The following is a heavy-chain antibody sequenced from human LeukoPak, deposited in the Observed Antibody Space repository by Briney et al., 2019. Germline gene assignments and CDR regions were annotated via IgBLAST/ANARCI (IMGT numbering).Heavy chain of an antibody. Sequence: SETLSLTCTVSGGSISSYYWSWIRQPPGKGLEWIGHIYYSGSTNDNPSLKSRVTISVDTSKNQFSLKLSSVTAADTAVYYCAREVISHEGYFDYWGQGTLVTVSS. CDR1: GGSISSYY. CDR3: AREVISHEGYFDY. CDR2: IYYSGST. V-gene: IGHV4-59*01. J-gene: IGHJ4*02. D-gene: IGHD2-21*01.